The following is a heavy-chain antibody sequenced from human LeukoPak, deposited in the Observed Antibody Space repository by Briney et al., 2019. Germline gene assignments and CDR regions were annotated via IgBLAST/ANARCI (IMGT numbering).Heavy chain of an antibody. D-gene: IGHD5-18*01. J-gene: IGHJ4*02. Sequence: PGGSLRLSCAASGFTFDDYAMHWVRQAPGKGLEWVSGISWNSGSIGYADSVKGRFTISRDNAKNSLYLQMNSLRAEDTALYYCAKGTSSGYSYGNFDYWGQGTLVTVSS. CDR2: ISWNSGSI. CDR3: AKGTSSGYSYGNFDY. V-gene: IGHV3-9*01. CDR1: GFTFDDYA.